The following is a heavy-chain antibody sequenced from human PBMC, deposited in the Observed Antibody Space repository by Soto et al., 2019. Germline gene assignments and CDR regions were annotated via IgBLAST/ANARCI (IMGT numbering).Heavy chain of an antibody. CDR2: VYYTGST. V-gene: IGHV4-59*08. CDR3: ARTVLGPDLLADSFVDYYYYMDV. Sequence: SATLSLTCTVSGGSISNFYWSWIRQPPGKGLEWIGYVYYTGSTSYNPSLKRRVTFSADSSRGHFSLRLNSVTAADTAVYYCARTVLGPDLLADSFVDYYYYMDVWGQGTTVTVSS. CDR1: GGSISNFY. J-gene: IGHJ6*03. D-gene: IGHD3-9*01.